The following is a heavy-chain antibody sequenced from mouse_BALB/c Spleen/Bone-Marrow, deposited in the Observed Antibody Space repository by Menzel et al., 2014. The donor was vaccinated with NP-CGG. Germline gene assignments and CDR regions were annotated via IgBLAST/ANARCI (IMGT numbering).Heavy chain of an antibody. CDR2: ISYRGNT. D-gene: IGHD2-3*01. CDR1: GDSITSGY. J-gene: IGHJ2*01. V-gene: IGHV3-8*02. Sequence: EVQREESGPSLVKPSQTMSLTCSVTGDSITSGYWNWIRKFPGNKLEYMGNISYRGNTNYNPSLKSRISMTRETTKNQYYLQLNSVPSADKSTYYCASYDVYCFDYWGQGTTLTVSS. CDR3: ASYDVYCFDY.